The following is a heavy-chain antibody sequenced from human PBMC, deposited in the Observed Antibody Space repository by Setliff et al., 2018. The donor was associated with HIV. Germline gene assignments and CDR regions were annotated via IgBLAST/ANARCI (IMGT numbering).Heavy chain of an antibody. CDR1: GFTFGDYA. J-gene: IGHJ3*01. Sequence: TGGSLRLSCAASGFTFGDYAIHWVRQAPGKGLEWVTVISYDGSYKNYADSVKGRFTISRDNSKNTVFVQMNSLRADDTATYYCVRDLTTIVTRKVFDFWGQGTMVTVSS. V-gene: IGHV3-30*04. D-gene: IGHD4-4*01. CDR2: ISYDGSYK. CDR3: VRDLTTIVTRKVFDF.